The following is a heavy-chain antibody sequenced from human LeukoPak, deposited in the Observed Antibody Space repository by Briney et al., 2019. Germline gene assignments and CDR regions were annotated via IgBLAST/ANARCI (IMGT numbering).Heavy chain of an antibody. J-gene: IGHJ1*01. Sequence: GGSLRLSCAASGFTFSDFYMSWIRQTPEKGLEWISHISTTGNTKYYADSVIGRFSISRDNAKNSVYLQMNSLRAEDTAVYYCARDHNSGWFNADVLEYFQHWGQGTLVTVSS. CDR2: ISTTGNTK. CDR3: ARDHNSGWFNADVLEYFQH. D-gene: IGHD6-19*01. V-gene: IGHV3-11*01. CDR1: GFTFSDFY.